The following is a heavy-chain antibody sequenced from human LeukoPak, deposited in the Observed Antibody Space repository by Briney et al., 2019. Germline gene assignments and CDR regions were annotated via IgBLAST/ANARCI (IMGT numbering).Heavy chain of an antibody. CDR1: GGSISSGGYS. Sequence: KPSQTLSLTCAVSGGSISSGGYSWSWIRQPPGKGLEWIGYIYYSGSTNYNPSLKSRVTISVDTSKNQFSLKLSSVTAADTAVYYCARALYYDFWSGYYGSYYYGMDVWGQGTTVTVSS. D-gene: IGHD3-3*01. V-gene: IGHV4-30-4*07. CDR2: IYYSGST. CDR3: ARALYYDFWSGYYGSYYYGMDV. J-gene: IGHJ6*02.